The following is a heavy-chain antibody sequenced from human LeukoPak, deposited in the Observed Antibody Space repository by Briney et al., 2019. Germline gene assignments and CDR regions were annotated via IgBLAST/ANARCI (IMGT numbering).Heavy chain of an antibody. V-gene: IGHV5-51*01. Sequence: GESLKISCKGSGYSFTSYWIGWVRQMPGKGLEWMGIIYPGDSDTRYSPSFQGQVTISADKSISTAYPQWSSLKASDTAMYYCARSAYCGGDCYPTRFDPWGQGTLVTVSS. J-gene: IGHJ5*02. CDR2: IYPGDSDT. CDR1: GYSFTSYW. D-gene: IGHD2-21*02. CDR3: ARSAYCGGDCYPTRFDP.